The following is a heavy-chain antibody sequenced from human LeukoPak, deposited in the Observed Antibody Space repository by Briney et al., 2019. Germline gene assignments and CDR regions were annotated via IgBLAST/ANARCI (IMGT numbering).Heavy chain of an antibody. J-gene: IGHJ3*02. CDR3: ARGRGGGYGLSI. D-gene: IGHD5-12*01. Sequence: AETLSLTCAVYGGSFSGYYRSWIRQPPGKGLEWIGEINHSGSTNYNPSLKSRVTISVDTSKNQFSLKLSSVTAADTAVYYCARGRGGGYGLSIWGQGTMVTVSS. CDR1: GGSFSGYY. V-gene: IGHV4-34*01. CDR2: INHSGST.